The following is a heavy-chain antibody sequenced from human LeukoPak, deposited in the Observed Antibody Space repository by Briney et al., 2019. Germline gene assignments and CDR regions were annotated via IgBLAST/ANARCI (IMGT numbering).Heavy chain of an antibody. J-gene: IGHJ4*02. D-gene: IGHD3-16*01. CDR3: ARIRGGPIDY. V-gene: IGHV3-21*01. CDR1: GFTFTRYT. Sequence: GGSLRLSCAASGFTFTRYTMNWVRQAPGKGLEWVSSIGSSSTFIYYADSVKGRFTISRDNAKNSLFLQMNSLRADDTAVFYCARIRGGPIDYWGQGTLVTVSS. CDR2: IGSSSTFI.